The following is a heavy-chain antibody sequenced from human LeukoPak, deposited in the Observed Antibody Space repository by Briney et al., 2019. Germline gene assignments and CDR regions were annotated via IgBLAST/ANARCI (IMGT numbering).Heavy chain of an antibody. J-gene: IGHJ5*02. CDR2: INPSGGST. CDR1: GYTFTSYY. V-gene: IGHV1-46*03. CDR3: ARGAQIVVVTNWFDP. D-gene: IGHD2-2*01. Sequence: ASVKVSCKASGYTFTSYYMHWVRQAPGQGLEWMGIINPSGGSTSYAQKFQGRVTMTRDTSTSTAYMELSSLISENTTVSYCARGAQIVVVTNWFDPWGQGTLVTVSS.